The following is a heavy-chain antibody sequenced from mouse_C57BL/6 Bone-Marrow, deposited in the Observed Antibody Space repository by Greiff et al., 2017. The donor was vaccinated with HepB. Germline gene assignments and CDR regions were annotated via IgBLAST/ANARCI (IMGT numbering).Heavy chain of an antibody. Sequence: QVQLQQPGAELVRPGTSVKLSCKASGYTFTSYWMHWVTQRPGQGLEWIGVIDPSDSYTNYNQKFKGKATLTVDTSSSTAYMQLSSLTSEDSAVYYCARGRYWGQGTLVTVSA. J-gene: IGHJ3*01. CDR2: IDPSDSYT. V-gene: IGHV1-59*01. CDR1: GYTFTSYW. CDR3: ARGRY.